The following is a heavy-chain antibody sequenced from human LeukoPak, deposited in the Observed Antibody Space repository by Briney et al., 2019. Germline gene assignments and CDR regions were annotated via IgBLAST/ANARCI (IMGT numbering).Heavy chain of an antibody. Sequence: GGSLSLSCAASGFTFSRYCIDWVRHAPGEGLVWVLGINSHGSSTTYADPLQGRFTISWDNAKNTSYMQMNMLPPEDTALYYCARALLIISSSLDPWGQGTLVTVSS. CDR2: INSHGSST. CDR3: ARALLIISSSLDP. D-gene: IGHD1-26*01. V-gene: IGHV3-74*01. CDR1: GFTFSRYC. J-gene: IGHJ5*01.